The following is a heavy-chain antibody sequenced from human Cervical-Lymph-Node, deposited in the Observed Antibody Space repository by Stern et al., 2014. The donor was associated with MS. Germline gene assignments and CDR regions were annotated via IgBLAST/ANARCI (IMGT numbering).Heavy chain of an antibody. J-gene: IGHJ3*01. CDR2: VNPGTGAK. CDR3: ARDPTRYGVYDGVFDL. Sequence: QVQLVESGAEVKKPGASVKISCKASGYTFTSQYIHWLRQAPGQGLEWMGIVNPGTGAKSYAQKFQDRGTMTGDTSTSTVYMDLSSLTSEDTAVYFCARDPTRYGVYDGVFDLWGQGTMVTVS. V-gene: IGHV1-46*03. D-gene: IGHD5/OR15-5a*01. CDR1: GYTFTSQY.